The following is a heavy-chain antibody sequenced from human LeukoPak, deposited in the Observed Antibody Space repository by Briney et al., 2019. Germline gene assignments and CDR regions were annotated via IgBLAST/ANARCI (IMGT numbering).Heavy chain of an antibody. Sequence: PGGSLRLSCAASGYTFTGYYMHWVRQAPGQGLEWMGWINPNNGGTNYAQKFQGRVTMTRDTSISTAYMELSRLRSDDTAVYYCARDSYAADYWGQGTLVTVSS. CDR2: INPNNGGT. CDR1: GYTFTGYY. J-gene: IGHJ4*02. D-gene: IGHD2-2*01. CDR3: ARDSYAADY. V-gene: IGHV1-2*02.